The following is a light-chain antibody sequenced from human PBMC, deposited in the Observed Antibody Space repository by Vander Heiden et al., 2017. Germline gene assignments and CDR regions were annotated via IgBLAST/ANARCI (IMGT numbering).Light chain of an antibody. J-gene: IGLJ3*02. CDR3: AAWDDSLLV. Sequence: QSVLTPPPSASGTPGQRVTISCSGRSSNIGSNYVYWYQQLPGTAPKLLSCRNNQRPSGVPDRFSGSKSGTSASLAISGLRSEDEADYYCAAWDDSLLVFGGGTKLTVL. CDR2: RNN. V-gene: IGLV1-47*01. CDR1: SSNIGSNY.